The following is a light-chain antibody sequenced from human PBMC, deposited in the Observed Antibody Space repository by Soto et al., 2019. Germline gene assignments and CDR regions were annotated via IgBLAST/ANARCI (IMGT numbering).Light chain of an antibody. CDR2: KAS. CDR3: QQFNAYSWT. CDR1: QSISTW. V-gene: IGKV1-5*03. Sequence: DIQMTQSPSTLSASVGDSVTITCRASQSISTWLAWYQQKPGKAPKLLIYKASNLESGVPSRFSGSGSGTEFTLTISSLQPDDVATYYCQQFNAYSWTFGQGTKVDI. J-gene: IGKJ1*01.